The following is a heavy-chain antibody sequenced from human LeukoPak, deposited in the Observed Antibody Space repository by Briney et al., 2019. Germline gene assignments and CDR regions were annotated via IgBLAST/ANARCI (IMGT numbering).Heavy chain of an antibody. D-gene: IGHD3-10*01. CDR3: TTDLGGSGSYTYYYYYYGMDV. V-gene: IGHV3-15*01. CDR2: IKSKTDGGTT. J-gene: IGHJ6*02. Sequence: GGSLRLSCAASGFTFSNAWMSWVRQAPGKGLEWVGRIKSKTDGGTTDYAAPVKGRFTISRDDSKNTLYLQMNSLKTEDTAVYYCTTDLGGSGSYTYYYYYYGMDVWGQGTTVTVSS. CDR1: GFTFSNAW.